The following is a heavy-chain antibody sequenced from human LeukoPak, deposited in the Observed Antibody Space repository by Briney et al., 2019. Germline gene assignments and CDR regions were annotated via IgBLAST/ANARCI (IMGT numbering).Heavy chain of an antibody. Sequence: ASVKVSCKASGYTFTGYYIHWVRQAPGQGLEWMGWINPNSGGTNYAQKFQGRVTMTRDTSISTAYMELSRLRSDDTAVYYCARDPQIRSSWYYYYMDVWGKGTTVTVSS. J-gene: IGHJ6*03. CDR3: ARDPQIRSSWYYYYMDV. CDR1: GYTFTGYY. V-gene: IGHV1-2*02. CDR2: INPNSGGT. D-gene: IGHD6-13*01.